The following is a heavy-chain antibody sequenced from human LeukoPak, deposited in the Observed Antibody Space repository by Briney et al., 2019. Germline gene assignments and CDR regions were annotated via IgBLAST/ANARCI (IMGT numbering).Heavy chain of an antibody. CDR3: ARNPPNRYCSSTSCCPFHH. CDR1: GFTFSSYS. CDR2: ISSSSSYI. J-gene: IGHJ4*02. D-gene: IGHD2-2*01. V-gene: IGHV3-21*01. Sequence: PGGSLRLSCAASGFTFSSYSMNWVRQAPGKGLEWVSSISSSSSYIYYADSVKGRFTISRDNAKNSLYLQMNSLRAEDTAVYYCARNPPNRYCSSTSCCPFHHWGQGTLVTVSS.